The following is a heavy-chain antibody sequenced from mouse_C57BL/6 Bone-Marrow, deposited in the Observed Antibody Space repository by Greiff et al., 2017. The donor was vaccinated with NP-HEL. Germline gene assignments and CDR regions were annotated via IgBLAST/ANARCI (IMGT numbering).Heavy chain of an antibody. V-gene: IGHV3-6*01. J-gene: IGHJ4*01. Sequence: EVQLQQSGPGLVKPSQSLSLTCSVTGYSITSGYYWNWIRQFPGNKLEWMGYISYDGSNNYNPSLKNRISITRDTSKNQFFLKLNSVTTEDTATYYCARDGEGLMDYWGQGTSVTVSS. D-gene: IGHD3-3*01. CDR1: GYSITSGYY. CDR2: ISYDGSN. CDR3: ARDGEGLMDY.